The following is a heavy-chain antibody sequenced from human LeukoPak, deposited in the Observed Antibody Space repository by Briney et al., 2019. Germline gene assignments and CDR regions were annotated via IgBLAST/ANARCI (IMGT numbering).Heavy chain of an antibody. CDR3: ARMRRQWLFDY. V-gene: IGHV4-59*01. CDR2: IYYSGST. J-gene: IGHJ4*02. CDR1: GGSISSYY. Sequence: SETLSLTCAVSGGSISSYYWSWIRQPPGKGLEWIGYIYYSGSTNYNPSLKSRVTISVDTSKNQFSLKLSSVTAADTAVYYCARMRRQWLFDYWGQGTLVTVSS. D-gene: IGHD6-19*01.